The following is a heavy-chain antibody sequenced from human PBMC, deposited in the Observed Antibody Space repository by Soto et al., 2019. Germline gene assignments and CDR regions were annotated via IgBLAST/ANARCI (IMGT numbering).Heavy chain of an antibody. CDR2: ISYDGRRK. D-gene: IGHD2-2*01. V-gene: IGHV3-30*04. CDR3: ARGYECVNPRRSALDV. Sequence: QMQLVESGGGVVQPGTSLRLSCVGSGFTFSFFDLHWVRQATGKGVEWVSLISYDGRRKFYADSVKGRVTISRDNSKNTVSLQLNSLGVEDTAVYYCARGYECVNPRRSALDVWGPGTTVTVSS. CDR1: GFTFSFFD. J-gene: IGHJ6*02.